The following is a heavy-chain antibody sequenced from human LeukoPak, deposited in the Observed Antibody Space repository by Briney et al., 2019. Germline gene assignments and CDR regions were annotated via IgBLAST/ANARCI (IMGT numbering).Heavy chain of an antibody. CDR1: GFTVSSNY. D-gene: IGHD2-8*01. J-gene: IGHJ6*02. V-gene: IGHV3-66*01. CDR2: IYSGGST. Sequence: GGSLRLSCAASGFTVSSNYMSWVRQAPGKGLEWVSVIYSGGSTYYADSVKGRFTISRDNSKNTLYLQMNSLRAEDTAVYYCARDYCTNGVCYTYYYGMDVWGQGTTVTVSS. CDR3: ARDYCTNGVCYTYYYGMDV.